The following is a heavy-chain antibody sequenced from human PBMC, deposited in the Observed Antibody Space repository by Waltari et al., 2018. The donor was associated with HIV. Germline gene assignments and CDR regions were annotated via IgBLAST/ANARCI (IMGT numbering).Heavy chain of an antibody. CDR1: GFTFRDYE. Sequence: EGQLVESGGGSVAPGGSLRLTCTASGFTFRDYEMHWVRQAPRKGLGWISYTTEDGWSLCYADIVKGRLTISRDNAKNSGYLQMTRLTIEDTAINYCAGDRRAQQDYGDDMKYSYYGLDIWGQGTTVTVSS. D-gene: IGHD4-17*01. CDR3: AGDRRAQQDYGDDMKYSYYGLDI. CDR2: TTEDGWSL. J-gene: IGHJ6*02. V-gene: IGHV3-48*03.